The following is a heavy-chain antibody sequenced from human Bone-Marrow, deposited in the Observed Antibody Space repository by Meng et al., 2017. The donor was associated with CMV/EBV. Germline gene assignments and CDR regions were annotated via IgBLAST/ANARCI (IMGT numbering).Heavy chain of an antibody. CDR1: GYNFASYW. CDR3: ARLGCSRSSCYYDFWSGSYYFDY. Sequence: GESLKISCKGSGYNFASYWFGWVRQMPGKGLEWMGFIWPGDSDTRYSPSFQGQVTISADKSISTAYLQWGSLKASDTAMYYCARLGCSRSSCYYDFWSGSYYFDYWGQGALVTVSS. J-gene: IGHJ4*02. CDR2: IWPGDSDT. V-gene: IGHV5-51*01. D-gene: IGHD3-3*01.